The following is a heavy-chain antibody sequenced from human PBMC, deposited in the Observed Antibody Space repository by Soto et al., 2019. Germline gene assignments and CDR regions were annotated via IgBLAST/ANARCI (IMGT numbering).Heavy chain of an antibody. CDR1: GGTFSSYA. D-gene: IGHD3-22*01. CDR2: SIPIFGTA. Sequence: ASVKVSCKASGGTFSSYAISWVRQAPGQGLEWMGGSIPIFGTANYAQKFQGRVTITADESTSTAYMELSSLRSEDTAVYYCARGYYYDSSGRSPDAFDIWGQGTMVTVSS. CDR3: ARGYYYDSSGRSPDAFDI. V-gene: IGHV1-69*13. J-gene: IGHJ3*02.